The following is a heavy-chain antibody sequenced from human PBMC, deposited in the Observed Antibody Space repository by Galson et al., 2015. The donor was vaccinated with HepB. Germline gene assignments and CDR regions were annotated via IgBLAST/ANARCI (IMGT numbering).Heavy chain of an antibody. CDR3: ARDTQGYCSSTSCFPFDY. CDR1: GYSFRAYY. J-gene: IGHJ4*02. CDR2: INPHSSGT. Sequence: SVKVSCKASGYSFRAYYIHWVRQAPGQGLEWMGWINPHSSGTNYAQKFQGRVTMTRDMSTSTAYMELSRLTSDDTALYYCARDTQGYCSSTSCFPFDYWGQGTLVTVSS. V-gene: IGHV1-2*02. D-gene: IGHD2-2*01.